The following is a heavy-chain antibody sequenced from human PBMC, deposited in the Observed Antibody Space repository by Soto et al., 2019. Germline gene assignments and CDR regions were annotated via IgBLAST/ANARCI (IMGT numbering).Heavy chain of an antibody. CDR2: IYWNDDK. D-gene: IGHD4-4*01. CDR3: AHNRGYSKNYYYYGMDV. V-gene: IGHV2-5*01. Sequence: SGPTLVNPTQTLTLTCTFSGFSLSTSGVGVGWIRQPPGKALEWLALIYWNDDKRYSPSLKSRLTITKDTSKNQVVLTMTNMDPVDTATYYCAHNRGYSKNYYYYGMDVWGQGTTVTVSS. J-gene: IGHJ6*02. CDR1: GFSLSTSGVG.